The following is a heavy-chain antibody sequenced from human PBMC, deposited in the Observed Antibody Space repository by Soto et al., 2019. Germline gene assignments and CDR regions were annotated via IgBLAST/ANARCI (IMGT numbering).Heavy chain of an antibody. CDR1: GYTFTGYY. V-gene: IGHV1-2*02. CDR2: INPNSGGS. CDR3: ARVNVVVVAATREYYFDY. Sequence: ASVKVSCKASGYTFTGYYMHWVRQAPGQGLEWMGWINPNSGGSNYAQKFQGRVTMTRDTSISTAYMELSRLRSDDTAVYYCARVNVVVVAATREYYFDYWGQGTLVTVSS. D-gene: IGHD2-15*01. J-gene: IGHJ4*02.